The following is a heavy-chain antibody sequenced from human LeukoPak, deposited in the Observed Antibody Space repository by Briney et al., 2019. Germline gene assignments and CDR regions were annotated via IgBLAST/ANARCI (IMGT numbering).Heavy chain of an antibody. V-gene: IGHV3-21*01. CDR1: GFTFSRYS. CDR2: ISSSSSYI. J-gene: IGHJ4*02. CDR3: ARLGAIFGVVIKALDY. D-gene: IGHD3-3*01. Sequence: PGGSLRLSCAASGFTFSRYSMNWVRQAPGKGGEWVSSISSSSSYIYYADSVKGRFTIYRENAKNSVYLKMKSQRAEDTAVYYCARLGAIFGVVIKALDYWGQGTLVTVSS.